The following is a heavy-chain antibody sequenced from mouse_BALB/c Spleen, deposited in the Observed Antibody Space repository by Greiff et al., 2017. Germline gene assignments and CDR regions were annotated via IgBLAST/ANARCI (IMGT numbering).Heavy chain of an antibody. J-gene: IGHJ2*01. V-gene: IGHV5-17*02. CDR3: ARSLYYGSSYGSFDY. CDR1: GFTFSSFG. CDR2: ISSGSSTI. D-gene: IGHD1-1*01. Sequence: EVMLVESGGGLVQPGGSRKLSCAASGFTFSSFGMHWVRQAPEKGLEWVAYISSGSSTIYYADTVKGRFTISRDNPKNTLFLQMTSLRSEDTAMYYSARSLYYGSSYGSFDYWGQGTTLTVSS.